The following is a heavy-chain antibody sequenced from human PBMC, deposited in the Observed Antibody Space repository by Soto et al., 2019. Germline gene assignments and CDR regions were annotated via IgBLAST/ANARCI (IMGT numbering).Heavy chain of an antibody. CDR1: GGSISSNYYY. CDR3: ARSYCSSTSCYAVGYFDP. D-gene: IGHD2-2*01. J-gene: IGHJ5*02. Sequence: QLQLQESGPGLVKPSETLSLTCTVSGGSISSNYYYWGWIRQPPGKGLEWIGSVYFSGSTYYNPSLKSRVTISVDTSKNQFSLKLSSVTAADTAVYYCARSYCSSTSCYAVGYFDPWGQGTLVTVSS. V-gene: IGHV4-39*01. CDR2: VYFSGST.